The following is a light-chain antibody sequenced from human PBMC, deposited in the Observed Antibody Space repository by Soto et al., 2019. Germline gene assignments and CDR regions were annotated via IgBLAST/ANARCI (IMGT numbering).Light chain of an antibody. CDR1: QSVSSY. Sequence: EIVLTQSPASLSLSPGERATLSCRASQSVSSYLAWYQQKPGQAPRLLIYGASSRATGIPDRFSGSGSGTDFTLTISSLEPEDFAVYYCQQRTNWPSITFGPGTRLEI. CDR2: GAS. J-gene: IGKJ5*01. V-gene: IGKV3-11*01. CDR3: QQRTNWPSIT.